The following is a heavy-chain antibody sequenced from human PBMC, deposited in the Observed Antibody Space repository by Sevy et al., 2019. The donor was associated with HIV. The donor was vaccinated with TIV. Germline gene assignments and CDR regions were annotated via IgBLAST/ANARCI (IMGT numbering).Heavy chain of an antibody. J-gene: IGHJ4*02. CDR1: GFTFSGSA. V-gene: IGHV3-73*01. CDR3: TGHPDPPRSSFNYDFWSGYYIDYFDY. D-gene: IGHD3-3*01. CDR2: IRSKANSYAT. Sequence: GGSLRLSCAASGFTFSGSAMHWVRQASGKGLEWVGRIRSKANSYATAYAASVKGRFTISRDDSKNTAYLQMNSLKTGDTAVYYFTGHPDPPRSSFNYDFWSGYYIDYFDYWGQGTLVTVSS.